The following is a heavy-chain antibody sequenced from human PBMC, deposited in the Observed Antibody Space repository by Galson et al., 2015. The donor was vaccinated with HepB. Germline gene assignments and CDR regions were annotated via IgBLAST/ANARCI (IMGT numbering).Heavy chain of an antibody. CDR2: IYSGGST. D-gene: IGHD3-10*01. J-gene: IGHJ5*02. CDR1: GFTVSSNY. CDR3: ARDRGEGWFDP. V-gene: IGHV3-66*01. Sequence: SLRLSCAASGFTVSSNYMSWVRQAPGKGLEWVSVIYSGGSTYYTDSVKGRFTISRDNSKNTLYLQMNSLRAEDTAVYYCARDRGEGWFDPWGQGTLVTVSS.